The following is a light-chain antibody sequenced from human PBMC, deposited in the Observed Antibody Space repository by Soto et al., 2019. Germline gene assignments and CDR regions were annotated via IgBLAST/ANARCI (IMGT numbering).Light chain of an antibody. Sequence: EIVLTQSTGTLSLSPGERAALSCRAIQIVSSNYLAWYQQKPGQAPGLLIYGASSRATDIPDRFSGSGSGTDFTLTISRLEPEDFVVYYCQQYYGSPGITFGQGTRLEIK. J-gene: IGKJ5*01. CDR3: QQYYGSPGIT. V-gene: IGKV3-20*01. CDR1: QIVSSNY. CDR2: GAS.